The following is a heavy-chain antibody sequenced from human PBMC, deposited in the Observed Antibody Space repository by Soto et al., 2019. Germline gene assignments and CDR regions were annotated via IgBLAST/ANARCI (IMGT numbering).Heavy chain of an antibody. CDR1: GGSISSSSYY. J-gene: IGHJ6*02. CDR2: IYYSGST. V-gene: IGHV4-39*02. D-gene: IGHD3-3*01. Sequence: SGGLALTCTVSGGSISSSSYYWGWIRQPPWKGLEWIGSIYYSGSTYYNPSLKSRVTISVDTSKNQFSLKLSSVTAADTAVYYCAREDTSYDFWSGSYYYGMDVWGHGTTVPVSS. CDR3: AREDTSYDFWSGSYYYGMDV.